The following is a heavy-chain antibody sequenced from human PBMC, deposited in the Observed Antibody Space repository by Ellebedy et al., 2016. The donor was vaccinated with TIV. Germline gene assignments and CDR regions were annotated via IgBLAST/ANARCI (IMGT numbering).Heavy chain of an antibody. CDR3: ARSYSGYGLQYYNGMDV. J-gene: IGHJ6*02. V-gene: IGHV1-46*01. CDR1: GYTFTSYY. D-gene: IGHD5-12*01. CDR2: INPSGGST. Sequence: AASVKVSCKASGYTFTSYYMHWVRQAPRPGLEWMGIINPSGGSTSYAQKFQGRVTMTRDTSTSTVYMELSSLRSEDTAVYYCARSYSGYGLQYYNGMDVWGQGTTVTVSS.